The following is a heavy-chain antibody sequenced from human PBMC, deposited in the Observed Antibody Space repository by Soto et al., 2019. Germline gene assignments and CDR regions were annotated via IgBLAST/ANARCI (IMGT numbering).Heavy chain of an antibody. J-gene: IGHJ4*02. V-gene: IGHV4-34*01. D-gene: IGHD4-17*01. CDR1: GGSFSGFH. Sequence: PSETLSLTCAVYGGSFSGFHWSWIRQPPGKGLEWIGEINHSGITSYNPSLKSRVTISIDTSKNHCSLNLSSVTAADTAVYYCARIPPGLTVTIGYWGQGTLVTVSS. CDR3: ARIPPGLTVTIGY. CDR2: INHSGIT.